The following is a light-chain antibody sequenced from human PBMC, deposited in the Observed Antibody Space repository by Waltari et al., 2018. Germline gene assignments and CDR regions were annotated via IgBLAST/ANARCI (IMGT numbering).Light chain of an antibody. V-gene: IGKV3-11*01. CDR2: DAS. Sequence: EIVLTQSPATLSLSPGEGATLSCRASQSVSSQLVGYQQKRGQAPRLLIYDASNRATGIPARFSGSGSGTDFTLTISSLEPEDFAVYYCQQCNNSPPTFGQGTKVEIK. CDR1: QSVSSQ. CDR3: QQCNNSPPT. J-gene: IGKJ1*01.